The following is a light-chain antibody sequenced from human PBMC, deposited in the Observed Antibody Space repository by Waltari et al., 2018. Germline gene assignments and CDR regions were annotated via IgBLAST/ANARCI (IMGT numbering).Light chain of an antibody. CDR2: DVS. V-gene: IGLV2-14*01. CDR3: SSYTSSSSYV. Sequence: QSALTQPASVSGSPGQSITISCTGTSSDVGGYNYVSWYQQHPGKAPKLMIYDVSKRPSGVSNRVSGAKSGNTASLTISVLQAEDEADYYCSSYTSSSSYVFGTGTKVTVL. J-gene: IGLJ1*01. CDR1: SSDVGGYNY.